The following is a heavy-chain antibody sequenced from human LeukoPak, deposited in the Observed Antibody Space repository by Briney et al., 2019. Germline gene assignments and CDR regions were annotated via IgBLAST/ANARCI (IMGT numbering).Heavy chain of an antibody. D-gene: IGHD3-22*01. V-gene: IGHV3-74*01. Sequence: GGSLRLSCVVSGFTFSNYWMHWVRQAPGKGLVWVSRIKSDGSSTNYADSVKGRFAISRDNTKNTLYLQMNSLRVEDTAVYYCARDYYDDSGYLNYWGQGTLVTVSS. CDR3: ARDYYDDSGYLNY. CDR2: IKSDGSST. J-gene: IGHJ4*02. CDR1: GFTFSNYW.